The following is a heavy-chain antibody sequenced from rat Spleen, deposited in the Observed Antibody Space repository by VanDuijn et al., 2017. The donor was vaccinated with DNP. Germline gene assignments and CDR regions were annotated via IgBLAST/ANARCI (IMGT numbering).Heavy chain of an antibody. CDR1: GFSITNNFK. CDR3: AIQLGVFDY. V-gene: IGHV3-3*01. CDR2: VTNAGST. J-gene: IGHJ2*01. Sequence: VQLEESGPGLMQPSETLSLTCSVTGFSITNNFKWTWIRKFPGNKLEWMGYVTNAGSTDYNPALKRRISITTDTSKNQFFLQVNSVATEDTATYYCAIQLGVFDYWGQGVMVTVSS. D-gene: IGHD4-4*01.